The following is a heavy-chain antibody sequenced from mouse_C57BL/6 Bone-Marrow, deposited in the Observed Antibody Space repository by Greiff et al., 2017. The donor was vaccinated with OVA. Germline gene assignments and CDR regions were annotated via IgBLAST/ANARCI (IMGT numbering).Heavy chain of an antibody. CDR3: ARAGSNYLDY. D-gene: IGHD5-1*01. J-gene: IGHJ2*01. V-gene: IGHV5-4*01. CDR1: GFTFSSYA. Sequence: EVQLVESGGGLVKPGGSLKLSCAASGFTFSSYAMSWVRQTPEKWLEWVATISDGGSYTYYPDNVKGRFTISRDNAKNNLYLQMSHLKSEDTAMYYCARAGSNYLDYWGQGTTLTVSS. CDR2: ISDGGSYT.